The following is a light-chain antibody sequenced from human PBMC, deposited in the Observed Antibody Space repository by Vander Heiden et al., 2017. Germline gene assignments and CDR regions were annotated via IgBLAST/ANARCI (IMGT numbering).Light chain of an antibody. CDR1: SSNIGSNT. CDR2: SNN. V-gene: IGLV1-44*01. Sequence: QPVLTQPPSAPGTPGQRVTISCSGSSSNIGSNTVNRYQQLPGTAPKLRIESNNQRPSGVPDRFSGSKSGTTASLGISGLQSEDEAEYDGAEWDDSLNGGVFGGGTKLTVL. J-gene: IGLJ3*02. CDR3: AEWDDSLNGGV.